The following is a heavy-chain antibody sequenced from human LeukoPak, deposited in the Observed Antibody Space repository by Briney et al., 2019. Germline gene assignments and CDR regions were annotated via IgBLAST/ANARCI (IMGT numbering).Heavy chain of an antibody. J-gene: IGHJ4*02. V-gene: IGHV1-46*01. D-gene: IGHD6-13*01. CDR1: GYTFTSNY. CDR2: IYLRDGST. Sequence: ASVKVSCKASGYTFTSNYIHWVRQAPGQGLEWMGMIYLRDGSTSYAQKFQGRVTMTRNTSISTAYMELSSLRSEDTAVYYCARHPPGIAAAGTGFDYWGQGTLVTVSS. CDR3: ARHPPGIAAAGTGFDY.